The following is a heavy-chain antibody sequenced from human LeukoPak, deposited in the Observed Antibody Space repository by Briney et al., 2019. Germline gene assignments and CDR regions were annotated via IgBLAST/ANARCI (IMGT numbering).Heavy chain of an antibody. Sequence: PGGSLRLSCVAPGFTFSSYWMHWVRQPPGKGLVWVSRINADGSTTYADSVKGRFTISRDNAKNTLYLQMNSLRDEDTAVYYCARGGLRWYPDYCYFDLWGRGTLVTVSS. J-gene: IGHJ2*01. CDR3: ARGGLRWYPDYCYFDL. CDR2: INADGST. CDR1: GFTFSSYW. V-gene: IGHV3-74*01. D-gene: IGHD4-23*01.